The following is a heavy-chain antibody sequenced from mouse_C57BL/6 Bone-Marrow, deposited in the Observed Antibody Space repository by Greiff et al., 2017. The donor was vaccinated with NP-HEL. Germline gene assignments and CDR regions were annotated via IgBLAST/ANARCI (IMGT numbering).Heavy chain of an antibody. V-gene: IGHV2-5*01. CDR2: IWRGGST. CDR1: GFSLTSYG. CDR3: AIIITTVVATRYFDV. Sequence: QVQLKESGPGLVQPSQSLSITCTVSGFSLTSYGVHWVRQSPGKGLEWLGVIWRGGSTDYNAAFMSRLSITKDNSKSQVFFKMNSLQADDTAIYYCAIIITTVVATRYFDVWGTGTTVTVSS. D-gene: IGHD1-1*01. J-gene: IGHJ1*03.